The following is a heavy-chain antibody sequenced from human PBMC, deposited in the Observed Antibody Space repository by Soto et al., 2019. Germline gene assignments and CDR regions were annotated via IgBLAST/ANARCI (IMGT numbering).Heavy chain of an antibody. Sequence: SETLSLTCAVSGGSIGSGGYSWSWIRQPPGKGLEWIGYIYHSGSTYYNPSLKSRVTISVDRSKNQFSLKLSSVTAADTAVYYCARASAYYYYYGMDVWGQGTTVTVSS. D-gene: IGHD1-26*01. CDR1: GGSIGSGGYS. V-gene: IGHV4-30-2*01. J-gene: IGHJ6*02. CDR3: ARASAYYYYYGMDV. CDR2: IYHSGST.